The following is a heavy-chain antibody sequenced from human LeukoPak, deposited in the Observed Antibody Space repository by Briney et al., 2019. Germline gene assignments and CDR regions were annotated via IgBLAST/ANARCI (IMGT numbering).Heavy chain of an antibody. Sequence: GGSLRLSCSASGFTFSSYAMSWVRQAPGKGLEWVAVISYDGSNKYYADSVKGRFTISRDNSKNTLYLQMNSLRAEDTAVYYCARPYDILTGYSTYYFDYWGQGTLVTVSS. J-gene: IGHJ4*02. V-gene: IGHV3-30*04. CDR1: GFTFSSYA. CDR3: ARPYDILTGYSTYYFDY. CDR2: ISYDGSNK. D-gene: IGHD3-9*01.